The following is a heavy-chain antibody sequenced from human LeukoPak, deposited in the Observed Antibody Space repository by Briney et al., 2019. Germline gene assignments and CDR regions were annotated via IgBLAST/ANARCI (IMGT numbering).Heavy chain of an antibody. V-gene: IGHV4-59*10. CDR3: ARVSLVRGAPDYYFDY. D-gene: IGHD3-10*01. J-gene: IGHJ4*02. CDR2: IYTSGST. Sequence: SETLSLTCAVYGGSFSGYYWSWIRQPAGKGLEWIGRIYTSGSTNYNPSLKSRVTMSVDTSKNQFSLKLSSVTAADTAVYYCARVSLVRGAPDYYFDYWGQGTLVTVSS. CDR1: GGSFSGYY.